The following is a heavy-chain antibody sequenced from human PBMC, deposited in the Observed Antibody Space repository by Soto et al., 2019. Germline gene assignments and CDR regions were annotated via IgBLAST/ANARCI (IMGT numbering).Heavy chain of an antibody. CDR2: VSAGGGMT. V-gene: IGHV3-23*01. CDR3: ARGDRGGSGSPASYYYSGLDV. CDR1: GFTFNSYA. D-gene: IGHD3-10*01. Sequence: DVQVLESGGDLVQPGGSLRLSCAASGFTFNSYAMSWVRQAPGKGLEWVSSVSAGGGMTYYSDSVKGRFTISRDNSNNALFLQMNSLRIEDTALYYCARGDRGGSGSPASYYYSGLDVWGQGTTVTVS. J-gene: IGHJ6*02.